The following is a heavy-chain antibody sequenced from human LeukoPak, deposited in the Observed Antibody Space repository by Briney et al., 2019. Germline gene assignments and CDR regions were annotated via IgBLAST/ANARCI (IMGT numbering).Heavy chain of an antibody. CDR3: ARALWQQLVLYYY. D-gene: IGHD6-13*01. Sequence: ASVKVSCKASGYTFIGYYMHWVRQAPGQGLDWMGWINPNSGGTNYAQKFQGRVTMTRDTSISTAYMELSRLRSDDTAVYYCARALWQQLVLYYYWGQGTLVTVSS. CDR2: INPNSGGT. CDR1: GYTFIGYY. J-gene: IGHJ4*02. V-gene: IGHV1-2*02.